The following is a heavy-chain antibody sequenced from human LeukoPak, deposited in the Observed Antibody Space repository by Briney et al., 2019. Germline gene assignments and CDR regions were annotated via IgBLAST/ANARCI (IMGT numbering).Heavy chain of an antibody. CDR2: IYYSGST. Sequence: SETLSLTRTVSGGSISSYYWSWIRQPPGKGLEWIGYIYYSGSTNYNPSLESRVTISVDTSKNQFSLKLSSVTAADTAVYYCARAYYDFWSGYSIDYYYYYYMDVWGKGTTVTVSS. D-gene: IGHD3-3*01. J-gene: IGHJ6*03. V-gene: IGHV4-59*01. CDR1: GGSISSYY. CDR3: ARAYYDFWSGYSIDYYYYYYMDV.